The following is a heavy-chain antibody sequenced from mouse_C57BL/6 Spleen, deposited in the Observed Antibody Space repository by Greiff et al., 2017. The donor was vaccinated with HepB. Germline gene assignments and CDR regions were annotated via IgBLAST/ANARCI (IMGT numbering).Heavy chain of an antibody. D-gene: IGHD1-1*01. CDR3: ARGLLRESYAMDY. V-gene: IGHV5-17*01. CDR2: ISSGSSTI. Sequence: EVNVVESGGGLVKPGGSLKLSCAASGFTFSDYGMHWVRQAPEKGLEWVAYISSGSSTIYYADTVKGRFTISRDNAKNTLFLQMTSLRSEDTAMYYCARGLLRESYAMDYWGQGTSVTVSS. J-gene: IGHJ4*01. CDR1: GFTFSDYG.